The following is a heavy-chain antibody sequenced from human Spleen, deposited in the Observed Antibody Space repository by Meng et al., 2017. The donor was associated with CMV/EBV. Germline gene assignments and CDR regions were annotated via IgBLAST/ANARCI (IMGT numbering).Heavy chain of an antibody. CDR3: ARELNTNHFDY. CDR2: IYYSGST. J-gene: IGHJ4*02. V-gene: IGHV4-31*03. D-gene: IGHD2-8*01. Sequence: FHVSGGSIRSSRSYWNWIRQYPGKGLAWIGSIYYSGSTYYNPSLRSRVTISVDTAKNEFSLELSSVTAADTAVYYCARELNTNHFDYWGQGTLVTVSS. CDR1: GGSIRSSRSY.